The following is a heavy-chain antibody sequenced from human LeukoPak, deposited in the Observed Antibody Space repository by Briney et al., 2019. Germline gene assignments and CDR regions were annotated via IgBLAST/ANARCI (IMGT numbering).Heavy chain of an antibody. Sequence: SETLSLTCTVSGDSISSGNYYWSWIRQPAGKGLEWIGRIYTSGSTNYNPSLKSRVTISVDTSKNQFSLKLSSVTAADTAVYYCAREMGRDAFDIWGQGTLVTVSS. CDR3: AREMGRDAFDI. D-gene: IGHD3-16*01. CDR2: IYTSGST. J-gene: IGHJ4*02. V-gene: IGHV4-61*02. CDR1: GDSISSGNYY.